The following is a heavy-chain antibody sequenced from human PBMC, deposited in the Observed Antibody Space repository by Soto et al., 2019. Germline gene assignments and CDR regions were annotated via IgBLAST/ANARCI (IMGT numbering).Heavy chain of an antibody. V-gene: IGHV3-33*01. CDR3: ARGALYDYWGASHFDS. CDR1: GFILNSYA. Sequence: GGSLRLSCVAAGFILNSYAMHLVRQAPGKGLEWVAVIWNDGNRKYYLDSVKGRFTISRDNSNNTVYLQMDSLSAADTAVSSCARGALYDYWGASHFDSSGQRTPVTVS. CDR2: IWNDGNRK. D-gene: IGHD3-3*01. J-gene: IGHJ4*02.